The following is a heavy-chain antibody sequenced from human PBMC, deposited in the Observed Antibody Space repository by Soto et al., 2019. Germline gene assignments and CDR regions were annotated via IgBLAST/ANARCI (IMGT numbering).Heavy chain of an antibody. V-gene: IGHV5-51*01. CDR2: IYPGDSDT. D-gene: IGHD2-2*01. CDR1: GYSFTSYW. J-gene: IGHJ6*03. Sequence: PGESLKISCKGSGYSFTSYWIGWVRQMPGKGLEWKGIIYPGDSDTRYSPSFQGQVTISADKSISTAYLQLSSLKASDTAMYYCARGGLGEYCSSTSCYSNYYYMDVWGKGTTVTVSS. CDR3: ARGGLGEYCSSTSCYSNYYYMDV.